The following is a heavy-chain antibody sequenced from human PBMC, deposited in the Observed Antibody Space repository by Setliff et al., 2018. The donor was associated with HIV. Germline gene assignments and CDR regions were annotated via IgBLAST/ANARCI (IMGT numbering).Heavy chain of an antibody. CDR1: GGSIISSLYY. V-gene: IGHV4-31*03. CDR3: ATTVNSSGYYYMDV. Sequence: PLETLSLTCTVSGGSIISSLYYWTWIRQPPGKGLEWIGYFYYSGFTYYNPSLKSRVTISIDTSNNQFSLKLKSVTAADTAVYYCATTVNSSGYYYMDVWGKGTTVTVSS. J-gene: IGHJ6*03. CDR2: FYYSGFT. D-gene: IGHD6-19*01.